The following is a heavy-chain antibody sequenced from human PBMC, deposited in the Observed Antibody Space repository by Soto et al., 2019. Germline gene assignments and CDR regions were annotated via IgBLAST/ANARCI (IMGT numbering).Heavy chain of an antibody. Sequence: GGSLRLSCAASGFTFSSYSMNWVRQAPGKGLEWVSYISSSSSTIYYADSVKGRFTISRDNAKNSLYLQMNSLRDEDTAVYYCARVGDPVVVPLIGRDYYYGMDVWGQGTTVTVSS. CDR3: ARVGDPVVVPLIGRDYYYGMDV. CDR2: ISSSSSTI. J-gene: IGHJ6*02. CDR1: GFTFSSYS. V-gene: IGHV3-48*02. D-gene: IGHD2-2*01.